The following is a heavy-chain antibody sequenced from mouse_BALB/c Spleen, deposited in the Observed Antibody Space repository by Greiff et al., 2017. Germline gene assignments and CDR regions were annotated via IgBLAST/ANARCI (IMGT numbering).Heavy chain of an antibody. Sequence: QVQLQQPGAELVRPGASVKLSCKASGYTFTSYWINWVKQRPGQGLEWIGNIYPSDSYTNYNQKFKDKATLTVDKSSSTAYMQLSSPTSEDSAVYYCTSTARATSPFAYWGQGTLVTVSA. CDR1: GYTFTSYW. J-gene: IGHJ3*01. V-gene: IGHV1-69*02. CDR3: TSTARATSPFAY. D-gene: IGHD3-2*01. CDR2: IYPSDSYT.